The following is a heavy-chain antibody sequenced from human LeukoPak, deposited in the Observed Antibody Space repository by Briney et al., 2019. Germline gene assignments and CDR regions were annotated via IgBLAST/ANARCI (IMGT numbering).Heavy chain of an antibody. V-gene: IGHV3-23*01. CDR2: ISWNGGTI. CDR3: AAWYSETTQEHNS. D-gene: IGHD2-21*01. Sequence: GGSLRLSCAASGFTFSSYGMSWVRQAPGKGLEWVSGISWNGGTIDYADSVKGRFTVSRDNAKASLFLQMNNLRAEDTALYYCAAWYSETTQEHNSWGQGTLVTVSS. J-gene: IGHJ4*02. CDR1: GFTFSSYG.